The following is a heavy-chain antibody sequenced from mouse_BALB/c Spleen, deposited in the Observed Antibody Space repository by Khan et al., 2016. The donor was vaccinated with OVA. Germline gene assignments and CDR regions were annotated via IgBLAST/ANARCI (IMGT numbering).Heavy chain of an antibody. V-gene: IGHV1-7*01. CDR3: ARDRIDY. Sequence: VQLQQSGAELAKPGASVKMSCKASGYTFTTYWMHWVRQRPGQGLEWIGYINPTSAYTDYNQKFKDKATLTVDKSSSTAYMQLSSLTSEDSAVYYCARDRIDYWCQGTTLTVSS. CDR1: GYTFTTYW. J-gene: IGHJ2*01. CDR2: INPTSAYT.